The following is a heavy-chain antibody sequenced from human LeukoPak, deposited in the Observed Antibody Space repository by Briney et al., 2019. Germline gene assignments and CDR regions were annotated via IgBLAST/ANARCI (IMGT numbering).Heavy chain of an antibody. Sequence: ASVKVSCKASGYTFTSYGISWVRQAPGQGLEWMGWINPNSGGTNYAQKFQGRVTMTRDTSISTAYMELSRLRSDDTAVYYCARGSRIQLWSTRNDPYNWFDPWGQGTLVTVSS. D-gene: IGHD5-18*01. CDR2: INPNSGGT. J-gene: IGHJ5*02. CDR3: ARGSRIQLWSTRNDPYNWFDP. V-gene: IGHV1-2*02. CDR1: GYTFTSYG.